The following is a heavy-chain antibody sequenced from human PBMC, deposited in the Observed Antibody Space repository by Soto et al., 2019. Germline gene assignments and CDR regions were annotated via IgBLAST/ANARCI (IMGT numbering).Heavy chain of an antibody. V-gene: IGHV1-69*01. CDR3: AWTLAFCGGNCYLPNFDT. CDR2: IIPLFGSP. CDR1: GGTFTNYD. D-gene: IGHD2-21*01. Sequence: QVQLVQSGTEVQKPGSSVKLSCKTSGGTFTNYDISWVRQAPGQGLEWMGGIIPLFGSPHYSPKFEDRVTITADEVSTTAHLELSSLRFDDTAVYFCAWTLAFCGGNCYLPNFDTWGQGTLVIVSS. J-gene: IGHJ4*02.